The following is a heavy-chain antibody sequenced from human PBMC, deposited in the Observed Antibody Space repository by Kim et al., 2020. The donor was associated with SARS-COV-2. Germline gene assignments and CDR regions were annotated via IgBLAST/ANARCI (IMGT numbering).Heavy chain of an antibody. CDR2: IGTAGDT. CDR1: GFTFSSYD. CDR3: ARVRRVRGSAAGTHYYGMDV. Sequence: GGSLRLSCAASGFTFSSYDMHWVRQATGKGLEWVSAIGTAGDTYYPGSVKGRFTISRENAKNSLYLQMNSLRAGDTAVYYCARVRRVRGSAAGTHYYGMDVWGQGTTVTVSS. V-gene: IGHV3-13*01. J-gene: IGHJ6*02. D-gene: IGHD6-13*01.